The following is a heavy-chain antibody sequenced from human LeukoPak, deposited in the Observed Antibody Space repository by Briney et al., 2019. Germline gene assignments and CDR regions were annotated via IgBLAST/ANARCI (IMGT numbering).Heavy chain of an antibody. D-gene: IGHD1-26*01. CDR1: GYTFTSYD. CDR2: MNPNSGNT. V-gene: IGHV1-8*03. Sequence: GASVKVSCKASGYTFTSYDINWVRQATGQGLEWMGWMNPNSGNTGYAQKFQGRVTITRNTSISTAYMELSSLRSEDTAVYYCARKNSGSYYRRTRNAFDIWGQGTMVTVSS. J-gene: IGHJ3*02. CDR3: ARKNSGSYYRRTRNAFDI.